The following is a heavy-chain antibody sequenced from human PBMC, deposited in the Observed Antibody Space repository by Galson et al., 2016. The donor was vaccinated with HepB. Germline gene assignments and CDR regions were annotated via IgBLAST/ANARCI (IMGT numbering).Heavy chain of an antibody. Sequence: SMIPSCSASGFILSAYYIIWFRQAPGTGREWVGRIRHKANTYNTAYAASVKDRFTISRDDSKNSVYLEMNSLNTEDTAVYYCARECTPSYCTDVWGKGTPVTVS. V-gene: IGHV3-72*01. CDR1: GFILSAYY. CDR3: ARECTPSYCTDV. J-gene: IGHJ6*03. CDR2: IRHKANTYNT.